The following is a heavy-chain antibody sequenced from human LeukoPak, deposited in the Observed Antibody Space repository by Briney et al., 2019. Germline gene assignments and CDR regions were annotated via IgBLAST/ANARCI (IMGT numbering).Heavy chain of an antibody. Sequence: PGGSLRLSCAASGFTFSSYAMSWVRQAPGKGLEWVSFISGSGGSTYYADSVKGRFTISRDNSKNTLYLQMNSLRAEDTAIYYCATYRQVLLPFESWGQGTLVTVSS. CDR1: GFTFSSYA. V-gene: IGHV3-23*01. CDR2: ISGSGGST. CDR3: ATYRQVLLPFES. D-gene: IGHD2-8*02. J-gene: IGHJ4*02.